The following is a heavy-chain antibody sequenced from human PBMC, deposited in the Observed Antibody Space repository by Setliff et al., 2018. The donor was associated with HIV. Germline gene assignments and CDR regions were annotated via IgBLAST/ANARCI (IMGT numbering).Heavy chain of an antibody. V-gene: IGHV4-4*09. J-gene: IGHJ5*02. CDR2: IFASGTT. Sequence: SETLSLTCTVSGGSINTYCWNWIRQPPGRGLEWIGFIFASGTTKDNPSLQSRVTMSIDTSKNQFSLKLTSVTAADTAVYYCARRIDDSGSFPDKNWFDTWGQGSLVTVSS. CDR3: ARRIDDSGSFPDKNWFDT. CDR1: GGSINTYC. D-gene: IGHD3-10*01.